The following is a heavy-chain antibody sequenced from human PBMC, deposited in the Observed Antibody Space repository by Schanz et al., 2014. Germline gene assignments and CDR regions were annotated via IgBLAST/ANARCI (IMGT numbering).Heavy chain of an antibody. J-gene: IGHJ4*02. V-gene: IGHV3-23*01. D-gene: IGHD1-1*01. Sequence: DVQLLESGGGLVQPGGSLRLSCEASGFDFNSYSMNWVRQAPGKGLEWVSAISGSGGSTYYADSVKGRFTISRDNSKNTLYLQMNSLRADDTAVYFCARAHGNNWYGKGLDYWGQGTQXTVSS. CDR3: ARAHGNNWYGKGLDY. CDR1: GFDFNSYS. CDR2: ISGSGGST.